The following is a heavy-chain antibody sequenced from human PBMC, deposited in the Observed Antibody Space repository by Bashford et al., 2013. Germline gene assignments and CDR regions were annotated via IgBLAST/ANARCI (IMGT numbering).Heavy chain of an antibody. CDR3: ARHSSGYYVGMRYFDY. CDR1: GGSISSYY. CDR2: IYYSGST. V-gene: IGHV4-59*08. J-gene: IGHJ4*02. Sequence: SETLSLTCTVSGGSISSYYWSWIRQPPGKGLEWIGYIYYSGSTNYNPSLKSRVTISVDTSKNQFSLKLSSVTAADTAVYYCARHSSGYYVGMRYFDYWGQGTLVTVSS. D-gene: IGHD3-22*01.